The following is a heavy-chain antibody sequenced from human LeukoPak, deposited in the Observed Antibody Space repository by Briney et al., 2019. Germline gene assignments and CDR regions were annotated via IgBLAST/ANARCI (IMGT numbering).Heavy chain of an antibody. D-gene: IGHD3-10*01. V-gene: IGHV3-43*02. Sequence: GGSLRLSCAASGFTFDDYAMHWVRQAPGKGLEWVSLISGDGGSTYYADSVKGRFTISRDNSKNSLYLQMNSLRTEDTALYYCAKSLTTYYYGSGSKYYYYYGMDVWGLGTTVTVSS. J-gene: IGHJ6*02. CDR3: AKSLTTYYYGSGSKYYYYYGMDV. CDR2: ISGDGGST. CDR1: GFTFDDYA.